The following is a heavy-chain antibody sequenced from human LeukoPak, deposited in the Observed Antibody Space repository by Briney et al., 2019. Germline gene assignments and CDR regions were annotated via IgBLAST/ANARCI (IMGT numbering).Heavy chain of an antibody. CDR1: GLTFSSYA. V-gene: IGHV3-23*01. CDR2: ISGSGGST. J-gene: IGHJ4*02. Sequence: GGSLRLSCAASGLTFSSYAMSWVRQAPGKGLEWVSAISGSGGSTYYADSVKGRFTISRDNSKNTQYLQMNSLRAEDTAVYYCAKGLFYVNLDYWGQGTLVTVSS. CDR3: AKGLFYVNLDY. D-gene: IGHD5/OR15-5a*01.